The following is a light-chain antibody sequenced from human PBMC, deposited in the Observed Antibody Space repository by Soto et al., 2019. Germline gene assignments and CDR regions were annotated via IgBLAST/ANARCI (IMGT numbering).Light chain of an antibody. CDR3: MIWHSSAWV. CDR1: SGINVGTYR. CDR2: YKSDSDK. V-gene: IGLV5-45*01. J-gene: IGLJ3*02. Sequence: QPVLTQAASLSASPGASASLTCTLRSGINVGTYRIYWYQQKPGSPPQYLLRYKSDSDKQQGSGVPSRFSGSKDASANAGILLISGLQSEDEADYYCMIWHSSAWVFGGGTKVTVL.